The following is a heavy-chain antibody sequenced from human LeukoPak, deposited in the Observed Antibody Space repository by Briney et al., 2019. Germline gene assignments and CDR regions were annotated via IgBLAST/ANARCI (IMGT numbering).Heavy chain of an antibody. CDR2: INSDGSST. Sequence: PGGSLRLSCAASGFTFSSYWMHWVRQAPGKGLVWVSRINSDGSSTSYADSVKGRFTISRDNAKNTLYLQMNSLRAEDTAVYYCARVHRLRLRELSLYDYWGQGTLVTVSS. V-gene: IGHV3-74*01. CDR1: GFTFSSYW. D-gene: IGHD3-16*02. J-gene: IGHJ4*02. CDR3: ARVHRLRLRELSLYDY.